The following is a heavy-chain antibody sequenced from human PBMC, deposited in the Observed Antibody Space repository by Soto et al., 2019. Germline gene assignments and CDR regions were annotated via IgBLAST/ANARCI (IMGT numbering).Heavy chain of an antibody. CDR2: ISYDGSNK. D-gene: IGHD2-15*01. Sequence: GGSLRVSCAASGFTFSSYAMHWVRQAPGKGLEWVAVISYDGSNKYYADSVKGRFTISRDNSKNTLYLQMNSLRAEDTAVYYCARGLVGYCSGGSCYSVDYWGQGTLVTVSS. V-gene: IGHV3-30-3*01. CDR1: GFTFSSYA. CDR3: ARGLVGYCSGGSCYSVDY. J-gene: IGHJ4*02.